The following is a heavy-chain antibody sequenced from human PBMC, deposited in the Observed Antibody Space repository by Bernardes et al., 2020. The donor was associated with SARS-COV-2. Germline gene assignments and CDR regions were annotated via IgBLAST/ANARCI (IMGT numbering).Heavy chain of an antibody. J-gene: IGHJ4*02. CDR1: GDSISSSSYC. Sequence: SETLSLTCTVSGDSISSSSYCWGWIRQPPGKGLEWMGNICYSGSTHYNPSLQSRVAISVDTSENQFSLKLSSVTAADTGVYFCARLDYFLSGTYYNARHYWGQGTLVTVSS. CDR2: ICYSGST. V-gene: IGHV4-39*01. CDR3: ARLDYFLSGTYYNARHY. D-gene: IGHD3-10*01.